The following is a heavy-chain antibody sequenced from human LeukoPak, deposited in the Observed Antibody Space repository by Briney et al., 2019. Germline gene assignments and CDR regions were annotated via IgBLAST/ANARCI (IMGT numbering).Heavy chain of an antibody. Sequence: GGSLRLSCAASGFSFSSYTMSWVRQAPGKGLEWVSSISASSTYIYYADSVKGRFTISRDNAKNSLYLQMNSLKAEDTTAYYCARDACSGGSSYLWASDIWAKGTMVTV. CDR2: ISASSTYI. CDR3: ARDACSGGSSYLWASDI. D-gene: IGHD2-15*01. J-gene: IGHJ3*02. V-gene: IGHV3-21*04. CDR1: GFSFSSYT.